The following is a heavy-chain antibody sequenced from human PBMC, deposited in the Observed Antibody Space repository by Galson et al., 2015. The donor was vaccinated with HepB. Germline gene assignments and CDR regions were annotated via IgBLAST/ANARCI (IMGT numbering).Heavy chain of an antibody. CDR2: ISGSGGST. V-gene: IGHV3-23*01. Sequence: SLRLSCAASGFTFNNYAMTWVRQAPGKGLEWVSAISGSGGSTYYADSVKGRFTISRDNSKNTLYLQMNSLRAEDTAVYYCAAKKWELGDWGQGTLVTVSS. CDR3: AAKKWELGD. D-gene: IGHD1-26*01. CDR1: GFTFNNYA. J-gene: IGHJ1*01.